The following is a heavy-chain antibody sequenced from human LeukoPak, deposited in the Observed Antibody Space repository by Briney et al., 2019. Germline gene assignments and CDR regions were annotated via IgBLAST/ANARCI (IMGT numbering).Heavy chain of an antibody. Sequence: SETLSLTCTVSGGSISSYYWSWIRQPPGKGLEWIGLIYYSGSTNYNPSLKSRVTMSVDTSKNQFSLKLSSVTAADTAVYYCARGSYDILTGYYNADLFDYWGQGTLVTVSS. J-gene: IGHJ4*02. CDR3: ARGSYDILTGYYNADLFDY. CDR1: GGSISSYY. V-gene: IGHV4-59*12. D-gene: IGHD3-9*01. CDR2: IYYSGST.